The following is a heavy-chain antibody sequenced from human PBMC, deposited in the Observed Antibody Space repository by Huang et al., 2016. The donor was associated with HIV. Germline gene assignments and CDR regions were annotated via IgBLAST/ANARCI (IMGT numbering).Heavy chain of an antibody. V-gene: IGHV3-30*18. CDR1: GFTFSSYG. CDR2: ISYDAKTK. CDR3: AKGGSAAAVLDF. J-gene: IGHJ4*02. D-gene: IGHD6-13*01. Sequence: QVQLVESGGGVVQPGRSLRISCASSGFTFSSYGMHWVRQDPGKGVEWVAVISYDAKTKYYADSVKGRFSISRDKSKTTVYLQLNSLRVEDTAVYYCAKGGSAAAVLDFWGQGTLVTVSS.